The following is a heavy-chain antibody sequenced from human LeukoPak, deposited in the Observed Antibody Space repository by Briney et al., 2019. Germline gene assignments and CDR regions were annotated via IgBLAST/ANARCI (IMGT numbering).Heavy chain of an antibody. CDR3: ARGPRERWLQSSDFDY. Sequence: ASVKVSCKTSGYPFTTYEINWVRQAAGQGLEWMGWVHPNSGNTAYAQKFQGRVTMTRNTSISTAYMELSSLRSDDTAVYFCARGPRERWLQSSDFDYWGQGTLVTVSS. CDR1: GYPFTTYE. J-gene: IGHJ4*02. D-gene: IGHD5-24*01. V-gene: IGHV1-8*01. CDR2: VHPNSGNT.